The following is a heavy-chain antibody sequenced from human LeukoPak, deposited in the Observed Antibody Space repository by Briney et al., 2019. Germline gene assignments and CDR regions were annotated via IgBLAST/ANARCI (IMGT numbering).Heavy chain of an antibody. CDR2: IYYSGST. Sequence: SETLSLTCTVSGGSISSYYWSWIRQPPGKGLEWIGYIYYSGSTNYNPSLKSRVTISVDTSKNQFSLKLSSVTAADTAVYYCARFNIGSPFGYWGQGTLVTVSS. V-gene: IGHV4-59*01. J-gene: IGHJ4*02. CDR1: GGSISSYY. CDR3: ARFNIGSPFGY. D-gene: IGHD5-12*01.